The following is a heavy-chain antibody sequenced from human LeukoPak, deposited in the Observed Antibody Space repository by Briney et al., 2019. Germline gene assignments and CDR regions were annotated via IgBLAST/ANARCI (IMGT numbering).Heavy chain of an antibody. CDR1: GYTFTNYG. Sequence: ASVKVSCKASGYTFTNYGITWVRQAPGQGLEWMGWISGYNGITTYAQKLQGRVTMTTDTSTSTAYMELRSLRSDDTAVYYCARDGDSSSWNAFDIWGQGTMVTVSS. CDR2: ISGYNGIT. D-gene: IGHD6-13*01. CDR3: ARDGDSSSWNAFDI. J-gene: IGHJ3*02. V-gene: IGHV1-18*01.